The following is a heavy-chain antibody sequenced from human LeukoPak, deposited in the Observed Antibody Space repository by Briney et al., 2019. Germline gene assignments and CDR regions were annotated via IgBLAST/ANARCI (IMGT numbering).Heavy chain of an antibody. J-gene: IGHJ4*02. V-gene: IGHV4-4*07. CDR1: GGSISGYY. D-gene: IGHD5-18*01. CDR2: ISTSGNT. Sequence: SETLSLTCTVSGGSISGYYWSWIRQPAGKGLEWIGRISTSGNTNYNPSLKSRVTMSVDTSKNQFSLRLSSVTAADTAIYYCARRPTPMAYFDYWGQGTLVTVSP. CDR3: ARRPTPMAYFDY.